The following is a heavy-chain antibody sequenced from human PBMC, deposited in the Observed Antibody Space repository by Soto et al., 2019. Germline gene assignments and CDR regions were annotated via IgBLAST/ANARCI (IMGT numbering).Heavy chain of an antibody. D-gene: IGHD3-16*01. CDR3: AKHLLQRGSTSWGYYGMDV. J-gene: IGHJ6*02. CDR1: GFTFSVYG. CDR2: ISYDGSNK. V-gene: IGHV3-30*18. Sequence: GGSLRLSCAASGFTFSVYGMRWVRQAPGKGLEWVAVISYDGSNKYYADSVKGRFTISRDNSKNRLYLQMNSLRAEDTAVYYCAKHLLQRGSTSWGYYGMDVWRQGTTVTVSS.